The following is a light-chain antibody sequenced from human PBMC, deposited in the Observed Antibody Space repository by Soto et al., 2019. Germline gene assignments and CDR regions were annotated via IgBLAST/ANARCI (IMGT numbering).Light chain of an antibody. CDR2: ATS. CDR3: QQRDDWVS. CDR1: QSVSRTY. V-gene: IGKV3D-20*02. J-gene: IGKJ4*01. Sequence: EIVVTQSPGTLSLSPGERATLSCRASQSVSRTYLAWYQQKPVQAPRLLIYATSSRATGIPDRFSGSGSGTDFTLTISSLEPEDFAVYYCQQRDDWVSFGGGTKVDIK.